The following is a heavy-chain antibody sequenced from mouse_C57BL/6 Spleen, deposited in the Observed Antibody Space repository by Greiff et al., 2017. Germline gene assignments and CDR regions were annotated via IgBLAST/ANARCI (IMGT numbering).Heavy chain of an antibody. CDR1: GFTFSDYY. CDR3: ARDYDWYFDV. D-gene: IGHD2-12*01. J-gene: IGHJ1*03. CDR2: INYDGSST. Sequence: EVMLVESEGGLVQPGSSMKLSCTASGFTFSDYYMAWVRQVPEKGLEWVANINYDGSSTYYLDSLKSRFIISRDNAKNILYLQMSSLKSEDTATYYCARDYDWYFDVWGTGTTVTVSS. V-gene: IGHV5-16*01.